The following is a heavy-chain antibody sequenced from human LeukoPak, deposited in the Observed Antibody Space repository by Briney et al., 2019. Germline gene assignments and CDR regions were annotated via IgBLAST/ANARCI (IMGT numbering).Heavy chain of an antibody. CDR1: GGSISSYY. Sequence: SETLSLTCTVSGGSISSYYWSWIRQPAGKGLEWIGRIYTCGSTNYNPSLKSRVTMSVDSSKNQFSLKLSSVTAADTAVYYCARDGYYYYYYYMDVWGKGTTVTVSS. CDR2: IYTCGST. J-gene: IGHJ6*03. CDR3: ARDGYYYYYYYMDV. V-gene: IGHV4-4*07.